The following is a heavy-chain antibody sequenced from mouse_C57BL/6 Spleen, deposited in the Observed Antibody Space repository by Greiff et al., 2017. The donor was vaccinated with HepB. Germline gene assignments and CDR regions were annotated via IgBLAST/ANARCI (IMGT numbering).Heavy chain of an antibody. J-gene: IGHJ2*01. V-gene: IGHV1-69*01. Sequence: VQLQQPGAELVMPGASVKLSCKASGYTFTSYWMHWVKQRPGQGLEWIGEIDPSDSYTNYNQKFKGKSTLTVDKSSITTYMQLSSLTSEDSAVYYCARTLFITTVGYFDYWGQGTTLTVSS. CDR2: IDPSDSYT. CDR1: GYTFTSYW. D-gene: IGHD1-1*01. CDR3: ARTLFITTVGYFDY.